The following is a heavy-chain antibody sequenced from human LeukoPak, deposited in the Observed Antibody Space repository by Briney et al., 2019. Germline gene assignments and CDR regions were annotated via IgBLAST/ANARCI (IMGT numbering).Heavy chain of an antibody. D-gene: IGHD5-18*01. CDR3: SKAKIQLRGGKKTTLRNAFYN. CDR2: IYTSGST. Sequence: SETLSLTCTVSGGSISSYYWSWIRQPAGKGLEWIGRIYTSGSTNYNPSLKSRVTMSVDTSKNQFSLKLSSVTAAGTSVYYVSKAKIQLRGGKKTTLRNAFYNLGQGTMVTVSS. CDR1: GGSISSYY. J-gene: IGHJ3*02. V-gene: IGHV4-4*07.